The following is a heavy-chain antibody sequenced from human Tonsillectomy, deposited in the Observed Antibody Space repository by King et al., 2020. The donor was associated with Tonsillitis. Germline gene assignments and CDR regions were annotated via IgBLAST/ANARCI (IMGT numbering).Heavy chain of an antibody. CDR2: IWYDGRNK. V-gene: IGHV3-33*01. Sequence: VQLVESGGGVVQPGRSLRLSCAASGFTFSSYGMHWVRQAPGKGLEWVAVIWYDGRNKYYADSVKGRFTISRDNSKNTLYLQMNSLRAEDTAVYYCARDRGEMATLDYWGQGTLVTVSS. D-gene: IGHD5-24*01. CDR3: ARDRGEMATLDY. CDR1: GFTFSSYG. J-gene: IGHJ4*02.